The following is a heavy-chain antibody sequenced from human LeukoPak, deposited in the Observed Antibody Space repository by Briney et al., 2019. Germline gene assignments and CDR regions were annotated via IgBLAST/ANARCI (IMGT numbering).Heavy chain of an antibody. CDR2: IYYSGST. D-gene: IGHD6-13*01. CDR3: ATGVHGIAAAGDYYFDY. J-gene: IGHJ4*02. Sequence: SETLSLTCTVSGGSITNYYWSWIRQPPGKGLEWIGYIYYSGSTNYNPSLKSRVTFSVDTSKNQFSLKLISVTAADTAVYYCATGVHGIAAAGDYYFDYWGQGTLVTVSS. V-gene: IGHV4-59*01. CDR1: GGSITNYY.